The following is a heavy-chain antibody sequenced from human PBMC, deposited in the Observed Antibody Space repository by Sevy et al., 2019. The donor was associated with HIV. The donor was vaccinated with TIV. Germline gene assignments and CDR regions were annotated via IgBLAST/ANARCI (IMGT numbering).Heavy chain of an antibody. J-gene: IGHJ6*02. CDR2: ISNSGDRT. CDR3: ARGLAALPGYYYGMDV. CDR1: GFTFSNYG. Sequence: GGSLRLSCAASGFTFSNYGMSWVRQAPGKGLEWVSGISNSGDRTYYGDSVKGRFTISRDNSKNTLSLQMNSLRAGDTAVYYCARGLAALPGYYYGMDVWGQGTVVTVSS. D-gene: IGHD6-6*01. V-gene: IGHV3-23*01.